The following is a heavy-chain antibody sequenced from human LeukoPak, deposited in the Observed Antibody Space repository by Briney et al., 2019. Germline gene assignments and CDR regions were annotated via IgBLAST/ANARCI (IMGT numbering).Heavy chain of an antibody. V-gene: IGHV4-39*07. CDR2: IYYSGST. D-gene: IGHD2-2*01. Sequence: PSETLSLTCTASGGSISSSSYYWGWIRQPPGKGLEWIGSIYYSGSTYYNPSLKSRVTISVDTSKNQFSLKLSSVTAADTAVYYCARAGRDMSCSSTSCYVSVNWFDPWGQGTLVTVSS. CDR3: ARAGRDMSCSSTSCYVSVNWFDP. CDR1: GGSISSSSYY. J-gene: IGHJ5*02.